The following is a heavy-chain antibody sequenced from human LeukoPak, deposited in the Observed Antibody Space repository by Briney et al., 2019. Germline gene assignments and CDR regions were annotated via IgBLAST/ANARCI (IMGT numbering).Heavy chain of an antibody. CDR3: AKDIVVSGYYGMDV. CDR2: TRTIGDST. V-gene: IGHV3-23*01. J-gene: IGHJ6*02. CDR1: GFTFTTNA. D-gene: IGHD2-21*01. Sequence: PGGSLRLSCAASGFTFTTNAMSWVREAPGKGRGRISSTRTIGDSTYYTDSVKVGSTISRKNPRNRLYLQMNSLTAETTALYYGAKDIVVSGYYGMDVWGQETTVTVSS.